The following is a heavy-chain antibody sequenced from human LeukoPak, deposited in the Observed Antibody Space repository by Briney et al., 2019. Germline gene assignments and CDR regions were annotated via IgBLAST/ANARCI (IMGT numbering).Heavy chain of an antibody. Sequence: PSETLSLTCTVSGGSISSYYWSWIRQPAGKGLEWIGRIYTSGSTNYNPSLKSRVTMSVDTSKNQFSLKLSSVTAADTAVYYCARERDGYSRNIYYFDYWGQGTLVTVSS. D-gene: IGHD5-24*01. CDR1: GGSISSYY. J-gene: IGHJ4*02. CDR3: ARERDGYSRNIYYFDY. V-gene: IGHV4-4*07. CDR2: IYTSGST.